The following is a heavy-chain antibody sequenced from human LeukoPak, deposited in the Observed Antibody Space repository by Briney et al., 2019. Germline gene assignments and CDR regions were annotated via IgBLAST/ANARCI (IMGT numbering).Heavy chain of an antibody. CDR2: INPDGSVK. CDR1: GFIFGGYW. D-gene: IGHD3-3*01. J-gene: IGHJ4*02. Sequence: GGSLRLSCAGSGFIFGGYWMSWVRQAPGRGLEWVANINPDGSVKYYVDSIKGRFTISRDNARNPLFLQMSSLRVEDTAVYYCVSGFLQWLYWGQGTLVTVSS. CDR3: VSGFLQWLY. V-gene: IGHV3-7*01.